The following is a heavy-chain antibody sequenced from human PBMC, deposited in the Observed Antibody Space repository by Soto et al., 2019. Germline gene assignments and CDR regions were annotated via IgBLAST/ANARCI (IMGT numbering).Heavy chain of an antibody. CDR1: GGSISSGGYY. J-gene: IGHJ6*02. D-gene: IGHD3-22*01. CDR3: ARAPSSGYYPYYYGMDV. CDR2: IYYSGST. Sequence: SETLSLTCTVSGGSISSGGYYWSWIRQHPGKGLEWIGYIYYSGSTYYNPSLKSRVTISVDTSKNLFSLKLSSVTAADTAVYYCARAPSSGYYPYYYGMDVWGQGTTVTVSS. V-gene: IGHV4-31*03.